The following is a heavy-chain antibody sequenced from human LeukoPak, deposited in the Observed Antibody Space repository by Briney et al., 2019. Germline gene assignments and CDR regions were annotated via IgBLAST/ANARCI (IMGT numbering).Heavy chain of an antibody. J-gene: IGHJ5*02. V-gene: IGHV4-39*07. CDR3: ARVMAARREDLNWFDP. CDR2: IYYSGNT. CDR1: GGSISSSGSY. D-gene: IGHD6-6*01. Sequence: SETLSLTCTVSGGSISSSGSYWGWVRQPPGKGLEWLGSIYYSGNTYNPSLKSRVTISVDTSKNQFSLNLTSVNAADTAVYYCARVMAARREDLNWFDPWGQGTLVTVSS.